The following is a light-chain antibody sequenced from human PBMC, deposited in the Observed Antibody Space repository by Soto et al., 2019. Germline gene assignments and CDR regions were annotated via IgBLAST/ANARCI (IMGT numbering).Light chain of an antibody. J-gene: IGLJ3*02. CDR2: LNSDGSH. CDR1: SGHSSYA. V-gene: IGLV4-69*01. Sequence: QSVLTQSPSASASLGASVKLTCTLNSGHSSYAIAWHQQQPEKGPRFLMKLNSDGSHNKGDGVPDRFSGSSSGAERYLIISGLQSEDEADYYCQTWGTGIRVFGGGTKLTVL. CDR3: QTWGTGIRV.